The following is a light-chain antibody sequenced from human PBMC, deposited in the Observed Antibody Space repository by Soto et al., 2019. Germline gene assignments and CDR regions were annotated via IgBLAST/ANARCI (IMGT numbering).Light chain of an antibody. V-gene: IGLV1-51*01. Sequence: QSVRTQPPSVSAAPGQNVTISCSGASSNIGNNYVSWYQHLPGTAPRILIYDNYKRPSGIPDRFSGFKSGTSATLGITGLQTGDEADYYCGTWDTSLRVFYVFGSGTKATVL. CDR2: DNY. CDR3: GTWDTSLRVFYV. J-gene: IGLJ1*01. CDR1: SSNIGNNY.